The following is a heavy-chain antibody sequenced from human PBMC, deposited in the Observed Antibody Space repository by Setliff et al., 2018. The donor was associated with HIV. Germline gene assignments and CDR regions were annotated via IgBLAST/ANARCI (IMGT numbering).Heavy chain of an antibody. Sequence: PSETLSLTCTVSGGSISSSYWTWTRQPPGKGLEWIGNIHHSGSTNYNPSLKSRVTISVDTSRSQFSLKLSSVTAADTAVYFCARGGAFCGRDSCYYLDYWGQGNPVTVSS. V-gene: IGHV4-59*12. J-gene: IGHJ4*02. CDR3: ARGGAFCGRDSCYYLDY. D-gene: IGHD2-21*02. CDR1: GGSISSSY. CDR2: IHHSGST.